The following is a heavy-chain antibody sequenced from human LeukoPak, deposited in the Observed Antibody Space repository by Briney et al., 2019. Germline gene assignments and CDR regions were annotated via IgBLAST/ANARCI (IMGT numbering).Heavy chain of an antibody. CDR1: GFTFSSYE. CDR3: ARVSSSWYPFDY. Sequence: PGGALRLTCAASGFTFSSYEMNWVRQAPGKGLEWLSYISSSGSTIYYADSVKGRFTISRDNAKNSLYLQMKSLRAEDTAVYYCARVSSSWYPFDYWGQGTLVTVSS. CDR2: ISSSGSTI. D-gene: IGHD6-13*01. J-gene: IGHJ4*02. V-gene: IGHV3-48*03.